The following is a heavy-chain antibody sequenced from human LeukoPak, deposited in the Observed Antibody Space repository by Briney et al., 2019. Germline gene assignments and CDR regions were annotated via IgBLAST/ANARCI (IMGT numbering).Heavy chain of an antibody. Sequence: PGGSLRLSCAASGFTFSSYSMNWVRQAPGKGLEWVSSISSSSSSYIYYADSVKGRFTFSRDNAKTSLYLQMNSLRAEDTAVYYCARGPYYGSSSFDPWGQGTLVTVSS. D-gene: IGHD3-10*01. CDR3: ARGPYYGSSSFDP. CDR1: GFTFSSYS. CDR2: ISSSSSSYI. V-gene: IGHV3-21*01. J-gene: IGHJ5*02.